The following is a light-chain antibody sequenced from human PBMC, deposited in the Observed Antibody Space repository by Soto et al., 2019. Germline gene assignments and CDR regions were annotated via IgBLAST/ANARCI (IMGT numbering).Light chain of an antibody. CDR2: DAS. Sequence: EIVLTQSPATLSLSPGERATLSCRASQSVGSYLGWYQHKPGQAPRLLIYDASNRAPGIPARFSGSGSGTDFTLTISSLEPEDFAVYYCQQRSNLPLGTFGQGTKLEIK. CDR3: QQRSNLPLGT. J-gene: IGKJ2*01. CDR1: QSVGSY. V-gene: IGKV3-11*01.